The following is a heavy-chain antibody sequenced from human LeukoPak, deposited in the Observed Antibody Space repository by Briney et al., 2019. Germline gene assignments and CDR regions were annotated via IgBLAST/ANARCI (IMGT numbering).Heavy chain of an antibody. CDR1: GYTFTGYY. V-gene: IGHV1-2*02. J-gene: IGHJ6*02. CDR2: INPNSGGT. D-gene: IGHD1-1*01. Sequence: VASVKVSCKASGYTFTGYYMHWVRQAPGQGLEWMGWINPNSGGTNYAQRFQGRVTMTRDTSISTAYMELSRLRSEDTAVYYCARVPLEYGMDVWGQGTTVTVSS. CDR3: ARVPLEYGMDV.